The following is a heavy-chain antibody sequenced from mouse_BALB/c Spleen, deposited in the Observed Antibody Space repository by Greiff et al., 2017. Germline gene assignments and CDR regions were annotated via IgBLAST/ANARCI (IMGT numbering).Heavy chain of an antibody. D-gene: IGHD2-1*01. CDR2: ISSGGSYT. CDR3: ARKTLYYVFDY. CDR1: GFTFSSYG. Sequence: DVKLVESGGDLVKPGGSLKLSCAASGFTFSSYGMSWVRQTPDKRLEWVATISSGGSYTYYPDSVKGRFTISRDNAKNTLYLQMSSLKSEDTAMYYCARKTLYYVFDYWGQGTTLTVSS. V-gene: IGHV5-6*02. J-gene: IGHJ2*01.